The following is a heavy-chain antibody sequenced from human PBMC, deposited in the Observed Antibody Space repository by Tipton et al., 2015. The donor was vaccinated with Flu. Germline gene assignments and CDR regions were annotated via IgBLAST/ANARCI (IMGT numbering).Heavy chain of an antibody. D-gene: IGHD6-19*01. J-gene: IGHJ5*02. CDR3: ARIRASGGGQIWFDP. Sequence: LRLSCAVYGGSFSGYYWSWIRQPPGKGLEWIGEINHSGSTNYNPSLKSRVTISVDTSKNQFSLKLSSVTAADTAVYYCARIRASGGGQIWFDPWGQGTLATVSS. V-gene: IGHV4-34*01. CDR1: GGSFSGYY. CDR2: INHSGST.